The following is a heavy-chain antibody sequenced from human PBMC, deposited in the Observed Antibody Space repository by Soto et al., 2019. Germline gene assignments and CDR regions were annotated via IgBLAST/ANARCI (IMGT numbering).Heavy chain of an antibody. D-gene: IGHD2-15*01. J-gene: IGHJ6*02. Sequence: EVQLLESGGGLVQPGGSLRLSCAASGFTFSSYAMSWVRQAPGKGLEWVSSISSSSSYIYYADSVKGRFTISRDNAKNSLYLQMNSLRAEDTAVYYCARDRDSFLDIVVVVAATIGMDVWGQGTTVTVSS. V-gene: IGHV3-21*01. CDR3: ARDRDSFLDIVVVVAATIGMDV. CDR2: ISSSSSYI. CDR1: GFTFSSYA.